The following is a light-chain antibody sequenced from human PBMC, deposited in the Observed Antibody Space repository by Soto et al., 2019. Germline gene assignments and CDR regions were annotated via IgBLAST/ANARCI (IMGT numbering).Light chain of an antibody. V-gene: IGKV3D-20*02. CDR3: QQRSNWPPWIT. CDR1: EILSSSY. Sequence: EIVLTPSQGTLSLSPGKRATLSCRASEILSSSYLAWYQQKPGQAPRLLIYDASGRATGIPDRFSGSGSGTDFTRTISSLEPEEFAVDYCQQRSNWPPWITFGQGTRLEIK. J-gene: IGKJ5*01. CDR2: DAS.